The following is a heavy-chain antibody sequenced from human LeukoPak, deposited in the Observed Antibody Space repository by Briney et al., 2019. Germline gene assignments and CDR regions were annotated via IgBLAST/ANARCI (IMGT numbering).Heavy chain of an antibody. CDR1: GFTLNNFL. CDR3: ASTYYYDSGRWFDP. J-gene: IGHJ5*02. D-gene: IGHD3-22*01. CDR2: ISSDGSST. V-gene: IGHV3-74*01. Sequence: GSPRPSCAASGFTLNNFLVHWVRPAPREGPVLGSRISSDGSSTTYADSVKGRFTISRDNAKNTLFLQMNSLRAEDTAVYYCASTYYYDSGRWFDPWGQGTLVTVSS.